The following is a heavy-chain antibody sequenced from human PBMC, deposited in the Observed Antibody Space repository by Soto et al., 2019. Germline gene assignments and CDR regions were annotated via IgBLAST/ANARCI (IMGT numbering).Heavy chain of an antibody. J-gene: IGHJ4*02. V-gene: IGHV3-74*01. Sequence: EVQLVESGGGLVQPGGSLRLSCAASGFTFSSYWMHWVRQAPGKGLVWVSRINSDGSSAAYADSVKGRFTISRDNGKNTLNLQMNSLRAEDTGVYYCASGYFGLLALGYWGQGTLVTVSS. CDR2: INSDGSSA. CDR1: GFTFSSYW. D-gene: IGHD3-9*01. CDR3: ASGYFGLLALGY.